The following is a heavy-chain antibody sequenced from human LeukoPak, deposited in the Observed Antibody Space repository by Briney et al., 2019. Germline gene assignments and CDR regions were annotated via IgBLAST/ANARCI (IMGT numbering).Heavy chain of an antibody. J-gene: IGHJ4*02. V-gene: IGHV4-59*08. CDR3: ARRDFSSGWYRGNY. CDR1: GGSISSYY. D-gene: IGHD6-19*01. CDR2: IYYSGST. Sequence: SETLSLTCTVSGGSISSYYWSWIRQPPGKGLEWIGYIYYSGSTNYNPSLKSRVTISVDTSKNQFSLKLSSVTAADTAVYYCARRDFSSGWYRGNYWGQGTLVTVSS.